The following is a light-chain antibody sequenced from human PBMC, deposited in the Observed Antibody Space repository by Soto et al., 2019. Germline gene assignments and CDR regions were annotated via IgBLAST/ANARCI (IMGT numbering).Light chain of an antibody. CDR1: SSNIGSNS. J-gene: IGLJ2*01. Sequence: QSVLTQPASVSAAPGQRVTISCSGTSSNIGSNSVSWYQQLPGTAPKLLIYENHKRPSGIPDRFSGSKSDTSATLDITGLQTGDEADYYCATWDRSLSAGVFGGGTKVTVL. V-gene: IGLV1-51*02. CDR3: ATWDRSLSAGV. CDR2: ENH.